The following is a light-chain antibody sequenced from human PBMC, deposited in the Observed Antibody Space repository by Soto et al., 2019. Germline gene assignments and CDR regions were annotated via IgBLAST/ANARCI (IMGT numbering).Light chain of an antibody. CDR3: QQYENLPT. J-gene: IGKJ5*01. CDR1: QNINNY. Sequence: DIQMTQSPSSLSASIGDRVTITCQASQNINNYLNWYQQKPGRAPKLLIYDASNLEAGVPSRFRGSGSGTDFTFTISRLQPEDIATYYCQQYENLPTFGQGTRLEIK. V-gene: IGKV1-33*01. CDR2: DAS.